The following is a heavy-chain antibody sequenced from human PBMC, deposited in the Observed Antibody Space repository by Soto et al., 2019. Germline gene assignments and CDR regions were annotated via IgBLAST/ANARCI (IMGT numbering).Heavy chain of an antibody. CDR3: ARTKQQLVQVIAFDI. CDR2: IYYSGST. CDR1: GGSISSGGYY. Sequence: QVQLQESGPGLVKPSQTLSLTCTVSGGSISSGGYYWSWIRQHPGKGLEWIGYIYYSGSTYYNPSLKSRVTISVDTSKNQFSLKLSSVTAADTAVYYCARTKQQLVQVIAFDIWGQGTMVTVSS. V-gene: IGHV4-31*03. D-gene: IGHD6-13*01. J-gene: IGHJ3*02.